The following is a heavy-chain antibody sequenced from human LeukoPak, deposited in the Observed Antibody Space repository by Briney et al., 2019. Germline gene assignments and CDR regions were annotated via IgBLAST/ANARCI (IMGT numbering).Heavy chain of an antibody. Sequence: PSETLSLTCAVSGGSFSGYYWNWIRQPPGRGLEWIGEINHSGDTNYNPSLKSRVTISVDTSKNQFSLKLSSMTAADTAIYYCARGPRIQVYRGALDIWGQGTMVTVSS. CDR3: ARGPRIQVYRGALDI. CDR1: GGSFSGYY. CDR2: INHSGDT. J-gene: IGHJ3*02. V-gene: IGHV4-34*01. D-gene: IGHD5-18*01.